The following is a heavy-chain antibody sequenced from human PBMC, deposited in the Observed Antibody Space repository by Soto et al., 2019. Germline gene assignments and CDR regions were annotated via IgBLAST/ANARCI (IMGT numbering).Heavy chain of an antibody. CDR2: ITRSGNT. D-gene: IGHD3-3*01. Sequence: SETLSLTCAVYGGSFSGHYWTWIRQPPGKGLEWVGEITRSGNTNYNPSLKSRVTISVDMSKNQFSLKLSSVTAADTAVYYCACNYYDFWSCYYSVGYFDYWAQGTPVTVSS. CDR3: ACNYYDFWSCYYSVGYFDY. V-gene: IGHV4-34*01. J-gene: IGHJ4*02. CDR1: GGSFSGHY.